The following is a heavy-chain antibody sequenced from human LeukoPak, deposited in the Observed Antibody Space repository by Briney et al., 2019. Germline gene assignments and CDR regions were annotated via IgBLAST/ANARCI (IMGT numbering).Heavy chain of an antibody. CDR1: GYTFTGYY. Sequence: ASVKVSCEASGYTFTGYYMHWVRQAPGQGLEWMGIINPSGGSTSYAQKFQGRVTMTRDMSTSTVYMELSSLRSEDTAVYYCERSRYALLPDYWGQGTLVTVSS. CDR3: ERSRYALLPDY. CDR2: INPSGGST. J-gene: IGHJ4*02. D-gene: IGHD3-22*01. V-gene: IGHV1-46*01.